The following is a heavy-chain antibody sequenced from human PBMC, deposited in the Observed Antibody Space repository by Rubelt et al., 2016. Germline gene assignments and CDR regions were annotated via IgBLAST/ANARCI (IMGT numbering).Heavy chain of an antibody. CDR3: ARSRGMFFDY. CDR2: VFYSGIT. V-gene: IGHV4-31*03. J-gene: IGHJ4*02. D-gene: IGHD3-10*01. Sequence: QLQLQESGPGLVKPSQTLTLTCTVSGGSINNGGYYWTWVRQHPGTDLEWIGYVFYSGITDYNSSLKSRVIMSIDTSQNQFSLRLSSGTAADTAVYYCARSRGMFFDYWGRGALVTVSS. CDR1: GGSINNGGYY.